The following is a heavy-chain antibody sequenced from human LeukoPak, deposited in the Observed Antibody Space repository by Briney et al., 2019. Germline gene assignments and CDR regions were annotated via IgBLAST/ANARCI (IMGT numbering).Heavy chain of an antibody. CDR3: ARVDLLTGYYFFDY. V-gene: IGHV1-18*01. J-gene: IGHJ4*02. D-gene: IGHD3-9*01. CDR2: IRGDNGNT. Sequence: ASVKVSCKASGYTFSNYGISWVRQPPGQVLEWVGWIRGDNGNTNYAQKLQGRVTMTTDTSTSTAYMELRSLGSDETAVYYCARVDLLTGYYFFDYWGQGTLVTVSS. CDR1: GYTFSNYG.